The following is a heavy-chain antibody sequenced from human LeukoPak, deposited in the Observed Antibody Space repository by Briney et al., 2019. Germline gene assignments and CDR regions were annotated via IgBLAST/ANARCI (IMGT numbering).Heavy chain of an antibody. D-gene: IGHD6-19*01. Sequence: ASVKVSCKASGYTFTDYYMHWVRQAPGQGLEWMGWINPNNGGTNYAQNFQGRVTMTRDTSISIVYMELSRLRSDDTAVYYCARGDSGITVTGHNNLKQSNWFDPWGQGTLATVSS. CDR3: ARGDSGITVTGHNNLKQSNWFDP. CDR2: INPNNGGT. CDR1: GYTFTDYY. V-gene: IGHV1-2*02. J-gene: IGHJ5*02.